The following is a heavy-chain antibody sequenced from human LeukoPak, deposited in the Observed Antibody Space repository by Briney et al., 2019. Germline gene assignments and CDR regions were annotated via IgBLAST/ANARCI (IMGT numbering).Heavy chain of an antibody. CDR1: GYTFTSYG. Sequence: GASVKVSCKASGYTFTSYGFSWVRQAPGQGLEWMGWISAYSGNRNYAHKFQGRVTMTTDTSTSTAYMELRSLISDDAAVYYCARDPYYAAGSLDYWGQGTLVTVSS. CDR2: ISAYSGNR. D-gene: IGHD3-10*01. J-gene: IGHJ4*02. CDR3: ARDPYYAAGSLDY. V-gene: IGHV1-18*01.